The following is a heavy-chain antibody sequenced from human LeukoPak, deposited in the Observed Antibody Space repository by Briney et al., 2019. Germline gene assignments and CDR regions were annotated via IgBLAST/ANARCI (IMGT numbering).Heavy chain of an antibody. J-gene: IGHJ2*01. Sequence: GGSLRLSCAASGFTFSSYWMHWVRQAPGKGLVWVSRINTDGSSTSYADSVKGRFTISRDNAKNTLYLQMNSLRAEDTAVYYCAKVAPELLTATLSPVCYFDLWGRGTLVTVSS. D-gene: IGHD2-21*02. CDR1: GFTFSSYW. V-gene: IGHV3-74*01. CDR3: AKVAPELLTATLSPVCYFDL. CDR2: INTDGSST.